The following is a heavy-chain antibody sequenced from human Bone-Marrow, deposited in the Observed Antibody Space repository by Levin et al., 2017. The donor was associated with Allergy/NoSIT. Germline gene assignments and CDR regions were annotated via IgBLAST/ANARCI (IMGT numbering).Heavy chain of an antibody. D-gene: IGHD6-6*01. V-gene: IGHV3-30-3*01. J-gene: IGHJ4*02. Sequence: GGSLRLSCVASGFAFSNYAMHWVRQAPGRGLEWVAGISFGGRDEFYADSVKGRFTVFRDNSRNTLYLQMNSLRPSDTAVYYCSRGFSSSSLFDAWGLGTLVTVSS. CDR2: ISFGGRDE. CDR1: GFAFSNYA. CDR3: SRGFSSSSLFDA.